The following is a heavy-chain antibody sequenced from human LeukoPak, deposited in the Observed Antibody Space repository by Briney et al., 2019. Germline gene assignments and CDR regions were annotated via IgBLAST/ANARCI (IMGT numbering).Heavy chain of an antibody. CDR1: GGSISSYY. Sequence: PSETLSLTCTVSGGSISSYYWSWIRQPPGKGLEWIGYIYYSGSTNYNPSLKSRVTISVDTSKNQFSLKLSSVTAADTAVYHCARSQGYYDFWSGYLWFDPWGQGTLVTVSS. CDR2: IYYSGST. D-gene: IGHD3-3*01. V-gene: IGHV4-59*01. J-gene: IGHJ5*02. CDR3: ARSQGYYDFWSGYLWFDP.